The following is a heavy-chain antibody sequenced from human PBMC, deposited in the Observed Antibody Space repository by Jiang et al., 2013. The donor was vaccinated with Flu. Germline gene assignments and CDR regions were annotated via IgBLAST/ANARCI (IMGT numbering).Heavy chain of an antibody. V-gene: IGHV6-1*01. Sequence: SQTFSLTCVISGDNVSSNIAAWTWIRQSPTRGLEWLGRTYYRSKWSNDYAAFVKSRITISPDTSKNQFSLQLSSVIPEDTAVYYCTRGILTNGFDPWGQGTLVTVSS. CDR3: TRGILTNGFDP. J-gene: IGHJ5*02. CDR2: TYYRSKWSN. D-gene: IGHD2-8*01. CDR1: GDNVSSNIAA.